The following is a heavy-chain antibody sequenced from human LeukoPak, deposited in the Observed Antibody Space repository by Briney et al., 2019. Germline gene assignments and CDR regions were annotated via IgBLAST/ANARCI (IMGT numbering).Heavy chain of an antibody. Sequence: ASVKVSCKASGYTFTSYGISWVRQAPGQGLEWMGRIIPILGIANYAQKFQGRVTITADKSTSTAYMELSSLRSEDTAVYYCARVMTTVTNGNYGMDVWGQGTTVTVSS. CDR3: ARVMTTVTNGNYGMDV. D-gene: IGHD4-11*01. CDR2: IIPILGIA. V-gene: IGHV1-69*04. J-gene: IGHJ6*02. CDR1: GYTFTSYG.